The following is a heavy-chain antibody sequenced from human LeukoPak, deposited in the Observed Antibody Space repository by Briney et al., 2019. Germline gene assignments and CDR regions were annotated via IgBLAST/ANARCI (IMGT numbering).Heavy chain of an antibody. CDR3: ARGGSYCSSTSCYIFDY. CDR2: ISSSSNYI. J-gene: IGHJ4*02. CDR1: GFTFSSYS. D-gene: IGHD2-2*02. Sequence: GGSLRLSCAASGFTFSSYSMNWVRQAPGKGLEWVSSISSSSNYIYYADSAKGRFTISRDNAKNSLYLQMNSLRAEDTAVYYCARGGSYCSSTSCYIFDYWGQGTLVTVSS. V-gene: IGHV3-21*01.